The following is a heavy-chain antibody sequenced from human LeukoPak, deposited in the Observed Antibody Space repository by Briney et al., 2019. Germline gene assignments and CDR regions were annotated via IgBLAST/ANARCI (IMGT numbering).Heavy chain of an antibody. D-gene: IGHD5-12*01. CDR2: ISSSSSYI. CDR3: ARDLAGGYGPGGGY. J-gene: IGHJ4*02. CDR1: GFTFSSHS. Sequence: PGGSLRLSCAASGFTFSSHSMNWVRQAPGEGLEWVSSISSSSSYIYYADSVKGRFTISRDNAKNSLYLQMNSLRAEDTAVYYCARDLAGGYGPGGGYWGQGTLVTASS. V-gene: IGHV3-21*01.